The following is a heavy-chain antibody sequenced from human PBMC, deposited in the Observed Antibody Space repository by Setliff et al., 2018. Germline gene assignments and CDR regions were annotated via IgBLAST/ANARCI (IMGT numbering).Heavy chain of an antibody. J-gene: IGHJ3*01. CDR2: INAGNGNT. D-gene: IGHD1-7*01. V-gene: IGHV1-3*03. CDR3: AREPGTYMGNDGFDV. CDR1: GYTFTSYA. Sequence: GASVKVSCKASGYTFTSYAMHWVRQAPGQRLEWMGWINAGNGNTKYSQEFQGRVTITRDTSASTAYMDLSSLTSADTAVYFCAREPGTYMGNDGFDVWGQGTVVTVSS.